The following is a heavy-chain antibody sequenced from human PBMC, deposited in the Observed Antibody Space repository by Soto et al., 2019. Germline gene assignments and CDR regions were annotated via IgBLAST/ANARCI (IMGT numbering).Heavy chain of an antibody. J-gene: IGHJ5*02. CDR3: ARTTNYEYNWFDP. CDR2: TYYRSKWYN. V-gene: IGHV6-1*01. D-gene: IGHD3-3*01. Sequence: SQTLSLTFAISGDSVSSNSSAWNCISQSPSRGLEWLGRTYYRSKWYNDYAVSVKSRITINPDTSKNQFSLQLNSVTPEDTAVYYCARTTNYEYNWFDPWGQGTLVTVSS. CDR1: GDSVSSNSSA.